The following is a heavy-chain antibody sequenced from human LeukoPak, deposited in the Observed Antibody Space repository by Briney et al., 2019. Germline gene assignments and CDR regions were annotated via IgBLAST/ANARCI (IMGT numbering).Heavy chain of an antibody. Sequence: SETLSLTCTVSGDSINSLDLWSWVRQPPGKGLEWIGEMYLSGTTHSNPSVKGRVTISIDKSKNQFFLNLSSVAAADTAVYYCAGLVGRYSSGLYYYYFDYWGQGTLVTVSS. V-gene: IGHV4-4*02. J-gene: IGHJ4*02. CDR1: GDSINSLDL. D-gene: IGHD3-22*01. CDR3: AGLVGRYSSGLYYYYFDY. CDR2: MYLSGTT.